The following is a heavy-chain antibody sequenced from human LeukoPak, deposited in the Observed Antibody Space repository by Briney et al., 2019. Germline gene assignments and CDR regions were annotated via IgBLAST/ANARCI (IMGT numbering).Heavy chain of an antibody. CDR1: GYTFTSYA. V-gene: IGHV7-4-1*02. CDR2: INTNTGNP. D-gene: IGHD3-10*01. Sequence: ASVKVSCKASGYTFTSYAMNWVRQAPGQGLEWMGWINTNTGNPTYAQGFTGRFVFSLDTSVSTAYLQISSPKAEDTAVYSCARGDRAYYSDSRSYSYYFDYWGQGTLVTVSS. CDR3: ARGDRAYYSDSRSYSYYFDY. J-gene: IGHJ4*02.